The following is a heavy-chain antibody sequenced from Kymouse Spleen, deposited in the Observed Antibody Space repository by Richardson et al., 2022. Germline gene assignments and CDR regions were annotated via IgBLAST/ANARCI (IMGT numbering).Heavy chain of an antibody. CDR2: INHSGST. CDR3: ARGGTGTTGGYYYGMDV. CDR1: GGSFSGYY. V-gene: IGHV4-34*01. Sequence: QVQLQQWGAGLLKPSETLSLTCAVYGGSFSGYYWSWIRQPPGKGLEWIGEINHSGSTNYNPSLKSRVTISVDTSKNQFSLKLSSVTAADTAVYYCARGGTGTTGGYYYGMDVWGQGTTVTVSS. J-gene: IGHJ6*02. D-gene: IGHD1-7*01.